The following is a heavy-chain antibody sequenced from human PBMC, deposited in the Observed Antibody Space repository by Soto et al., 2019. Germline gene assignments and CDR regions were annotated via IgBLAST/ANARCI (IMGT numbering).Heavy chain of an antibody. CDR3: ATGLRNYDFWSGYLFDY. J-gene: IGHJ4*02. CDR2: FDPEDGET. D-gene: IGHD3-3*01. V-gene: IGHV1-24*01. Sequence: ASVKVSCKVSGYTLTELSMHWVRQAPGKGLEWMGGFDPEDGETIYAQKFQGRVTMTEDTSTDTAYMELSSLRSEDTAVYYCATGLRNYDFWSGYLFDYWGQGTLVTVSS. CDR1: GYTLTELS.